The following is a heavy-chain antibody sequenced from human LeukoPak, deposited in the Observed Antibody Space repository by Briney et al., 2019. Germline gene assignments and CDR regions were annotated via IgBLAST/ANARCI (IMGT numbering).Heavy chain of an antibody. Sequence: ASVKVSCKASGYTFTSYAMHWVRQAPGQRLEWMGWINAGNGNTKYSQKFQGRVTITRDTSASTAYMELSSLRSEDTDVYYCASRICSGGSCGPFQHWGQGTLVTVSS. V-gene: IGHV1-3*01. J-gene: IGHJ1*01. CDR3: ASRICSGGSCGPFQH. CDR2: INAGNGNT. CDR1: GYTFTSYA. D-gene: IGHD2-15*01.